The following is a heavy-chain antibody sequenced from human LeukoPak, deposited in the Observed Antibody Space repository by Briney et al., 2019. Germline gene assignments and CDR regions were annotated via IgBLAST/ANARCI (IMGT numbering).Heavy chain of an antibody. Sequence: SATLSLTCTVSGGSISSYYWSWIRQPAGKGLEWIGLIYSSGSTSYNPSLKSRVTMSVDTSKKQFSLRLSSVTAADTAVYYCARTPIYYFDNSGYYNWGQGTLVTVSS. CDR1: GGSISSYY. D-gene: IGHD3-22*01. CDR2: IYSSGST. J-gene: IGHJ4*02. V-gene: IGHV4-4*07. CDR3: ARTPIYYFDNSGYYN.